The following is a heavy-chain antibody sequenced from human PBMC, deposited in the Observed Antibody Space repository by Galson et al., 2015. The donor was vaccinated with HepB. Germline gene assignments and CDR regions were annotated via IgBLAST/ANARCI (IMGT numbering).Heavy chain of an antibody. Sequence: SLRLSCAASGFTFSSYSMNWVRQAPGKGLEWVSYISSSSSTIYYADSVKGRFTISRDNAKNSLYLQMNSLRDEDTAVYYCARWRLDGYSSSWFDYWGQGTLVTVSS. CDR3: ARWRLDGYSSSWFDY. CDR1: GFTFSSYS. V-gene: IGHV3-48*02. J-gene: IGHJ4*02. D-gene: IGHD6-13*01. CDR2: ISSSSSTI.